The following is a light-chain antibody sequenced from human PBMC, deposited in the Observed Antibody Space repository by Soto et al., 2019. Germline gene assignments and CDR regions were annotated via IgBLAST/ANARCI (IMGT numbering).Light chain of an antibody. Sequence: DIQMTQSPSTLSASVGDRVTITCRASQSISTWLAWYQQKPGKAPKLLIYKASSLEGGVPSRFSGSGSGTELNITVSSLHPDDFATYYCQQDTTYPLTFGGGTTVEIK. CDR3: QQDTTYPLT. V-gene: IGKV1-5*03. J-gene: IGKJ4*01. CDR1: QSISTW. CDR2: KAS.